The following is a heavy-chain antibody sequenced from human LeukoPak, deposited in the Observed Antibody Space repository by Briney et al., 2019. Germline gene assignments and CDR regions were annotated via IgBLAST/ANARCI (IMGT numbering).Heavy chain of an antibody. CDR1: GFTFSSYG. V-gene: IGHV3-30*03. Sequence: PGGSLRLSCAASGFTFSSYGMHWVRQAPGKGLEWVAVISYDGSNKYYADSVKGRFTIYRDNSKNTLYLQMKSLRVEDTAVYYCARGGIAVAGIDFRWFDPWGQGTLVTVSS. CDR3: ARGGIAVAGIDFRWFDP. D-gene: IGHD6-19*01. J-gene: IGHJ5*02. CDR2: ISYDGSNK.